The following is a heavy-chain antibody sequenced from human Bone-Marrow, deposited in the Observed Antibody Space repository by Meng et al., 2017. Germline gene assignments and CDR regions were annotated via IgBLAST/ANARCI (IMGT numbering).Heavy chain of an antibody. Sequence: QVQLQESGPGLVKPSGTLSLTCAVSGGAISSRNWWRWVRQPPGKGLEWIGEIYHSGNTNYNPSLKSRVAMSVDKSKNQFSLRLSSVTAADTAVYYCARARSSSWSFDYWGQGTLVTVSS. CDR1: GGAISSRNW. J-gene: IGHJ4*02. CDR2: IYHSGNT. CDR3: ARARSSSWSFDY. D-gene: IGHD6-13*01. V-gene: IGHV4-4*02.